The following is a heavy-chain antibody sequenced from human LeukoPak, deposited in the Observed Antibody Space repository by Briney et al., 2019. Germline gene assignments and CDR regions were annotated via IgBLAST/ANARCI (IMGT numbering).Heavy chain of an antibody. CDR3: AKGKTMVRGVITDY. Sequence: PGGSLRLSCAASGFTFSSYAMSWVRQAPGKGLEWVSAISGSGGSTYYADSVKGRFTISRDNSKNTLYLQMNSLRAEDTAVYYCAKGKTMVRGVITDYWGQGTLVTVSS. D-gene: IGHD3-10*01. V-gene: IGHV3-23*01. J-gene: IGHJ4*02. CDR1: GFTFSSYA. CDR2: ISGSGGST.